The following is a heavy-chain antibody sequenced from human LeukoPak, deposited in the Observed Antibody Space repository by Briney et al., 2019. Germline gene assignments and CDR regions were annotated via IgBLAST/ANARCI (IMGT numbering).Heavy chain of an antibody. Sequence: GASVKVSCKTSGYIFASYGISWVRQAPGQGLEWMGWTSVYSGITYYGKKFQGRVTMTTDTSTSTGYMELRSLRSDDTAVYYCARDAHDLLSGYMWGQGTLVTVSS. J-gene: IGHJ4*02. CDR1: GYIFASYG. V-gene: IGHV1-18*01. D-gene: IGHD3-3*01. CDR3: ARDAHDLLSGYM. CDR2: TSVYSGIT.